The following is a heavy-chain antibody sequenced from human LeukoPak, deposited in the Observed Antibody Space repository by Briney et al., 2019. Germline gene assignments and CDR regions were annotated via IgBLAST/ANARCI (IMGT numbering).Heavy chain of an antibody. D-gene: IGHD3-22*01. J-gene: IGHJ4*02. Sequence: SETLSLTCAVYGGSFSGYYWSWIRQPPGKGLEWIGEINHSGSTNYNPSLKSRVTISVDASKNQFSLKLSSVTAADTAVYYCARDSSGYYPVFDYWGQGTLVTVSS. V-gene: IGHV4-34*01. CDR2: INHSGST. CDR1: GGSFSGYY. CDR3: ARDSSGYYPVFDY.